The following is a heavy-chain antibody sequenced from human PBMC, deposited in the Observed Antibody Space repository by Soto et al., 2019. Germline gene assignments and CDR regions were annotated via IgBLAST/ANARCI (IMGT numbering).Heavy chain of an antibody. CDR3: ARGGGFGEQYSDAFDI. D-gene: IGHD3-10*01. J-gene: IGHJ3*02. CDR1: GFTFSFYD. CDR2: IGTAGHA. Sequence: GGSLSLSXAASGFTFSFYDMHWVRRAIGKGLEWVSVIGTAGHAYYAGSVKGRFTITRENAKNSLYLQLNCLRDGDTAVYYCARGGGFGEQYSDAFDIWGQGTMVTVSS. V-gene: IGHV3-13*01.